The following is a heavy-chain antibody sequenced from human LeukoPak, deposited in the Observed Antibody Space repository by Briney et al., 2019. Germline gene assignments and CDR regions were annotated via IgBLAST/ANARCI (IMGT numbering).Heavy chain of an antibody. J-gene: IGHJ4*02. Sequence: SVKVSCKASGGTFSSYAISWVRQAPGQGLEWMGGIIPIFGTANYAQKFQGRVTITADESTSTAYMELSSLRSEDTAVYYCARAGTAVTPTFDYWGQGTLVTVSS. D-gene: IGHD4-23*01. V-gene: IGHV1-69*13. CDR2: IIPIFGTA. CDR3: ARAGTAVTPTFDY. CDR1: GGTFSSYA.